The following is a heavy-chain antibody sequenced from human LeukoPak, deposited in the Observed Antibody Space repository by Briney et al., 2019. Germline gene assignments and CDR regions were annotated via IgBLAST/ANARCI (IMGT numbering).Heavy chain of an antibody. CDR1: GFTFSSYS. CDR3: ARFTMATKAHYFDY. CDR2: ISSSSSYI. V-gene: IGHV3-21*01. D-gene: IGHD5-24*01. J-gene: IGHJ4*02. Sequence: GGSLRLSCAASGFTFSSYSMNWVRQAPGKGLEWVSSISSSSSYIYYADSVKGRFTISRDNAKNSLYLQMNSLRAEDTAVYYCARFTMATKAHYFDYWGQGTLVTVSS.